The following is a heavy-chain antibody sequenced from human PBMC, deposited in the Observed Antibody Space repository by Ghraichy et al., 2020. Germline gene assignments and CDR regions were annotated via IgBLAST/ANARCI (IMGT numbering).Heavy chain of an antibody. J-gene: IGHJ4*02. V-gene: IGHV3-11*06. Sequence: GGSLRLSCAASGFTFSDHFMTWIRQAPGKGLEWVSYISTTSTYTKYTDSVKGRFTISRDNAKNSLHLQMNSLRAEDTAVYYCARVRSRNYGNYSRHFDYWGQGALVTVSS. CDR3: ARVRSRNYGNYSRHFDY. D-gene: IGHD4-11*01. CDR1: GFTFSDHF. CDR2: ISTTSTYT.